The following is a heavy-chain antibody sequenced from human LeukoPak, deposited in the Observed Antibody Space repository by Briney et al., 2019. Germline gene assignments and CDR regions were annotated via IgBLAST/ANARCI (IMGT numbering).Heavy chain of an antibody. V-gene: IGHV3-7*01. Sequence: GGSLRLSCAASGLTFSSYWMNWVRQAPGKGLEWVANIKQDGSKKFYVDSVKGRFTISRDNAKNSLYLQMNSLRAEDTAVYYCASFTYYYDSSGYEGGDYWGQGTLVTVSS. CDR3: ASFTYYYDSSGYEGGDY. J-gene: IGHJ4*01. CDR1: GLTFSSYW. D-gene: IGHD3-22*01. CDR2: IKQDGSKK.